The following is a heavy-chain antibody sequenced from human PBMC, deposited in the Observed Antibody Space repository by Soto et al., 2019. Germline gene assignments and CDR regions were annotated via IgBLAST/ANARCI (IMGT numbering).Heavy chain of an antibody. CDR2: ISWNSGSI. Sequence: EVQLVESGGGLVQPGRSLRLSCAASGFTFDDYAMHWVRQAPGKGLEWVSGISWNSGSIGYADSVKGRFTISRDNAKNYLYLQMNSLRAEATALYYCAKDAESAEYFQHWGQGTLVTVSS. J-gene: IGHJ1*01. CDR3: AKDAESAEYFQH. CDR1: GFTFDDYA. V-gene: IGHV3-9*01.